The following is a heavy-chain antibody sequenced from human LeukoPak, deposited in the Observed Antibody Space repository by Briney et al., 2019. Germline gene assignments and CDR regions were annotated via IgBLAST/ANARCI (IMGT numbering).Heavy chain of an antibody. CDR1: GFTFGRYA. Sequence: SGGSLRLSCAASGFTFGRYAMSWVRQAPGKGLEWVSTIGGSGVTTYYADSVKGRFTISRDNSKNTMYLQMNSLRAEDTALYYCAKDRPYDYDSSGFMAFDIWAQGTMVTVS. J-gene: IGHJ3*02. D-gene: IGHD3-22*01. CDR2: IGGSGVTT. V-gene: IGHV3-23*01. CDR3: AKDRPYDYDSSGFMAFDI.